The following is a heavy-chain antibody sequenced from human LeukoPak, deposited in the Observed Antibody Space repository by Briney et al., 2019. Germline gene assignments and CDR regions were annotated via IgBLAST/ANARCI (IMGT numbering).Heavy chain of an antibody. Sequence: GASVRVSCKASGYTFTGYYMHWVRQAPGQGLEWMGWINPNSGGTNYAQKFQGRVTMTRDTSISTAYMELSRPRSDDTAVYYCARGANIVPAAIQPRGLDYWGQGTLVTVSS. CDR3: ARGANIVPAAIQPRGLDY. V-gene: IGHV1-2*02. CDR1: GYTFTGYY. CDR2: INPNSGGT. J-gene: IGHJ4*02. D-gene: IGHD2-2*02.